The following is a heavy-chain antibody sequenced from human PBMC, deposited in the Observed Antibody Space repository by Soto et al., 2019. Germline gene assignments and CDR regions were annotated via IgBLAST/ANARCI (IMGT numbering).Heavy chain of an antibody. Sequence: SGPTLVNPTQTLRLTCAFSGFSLSASGASVGWIRQPPGKALEWLAHIYWNDDKRYSPSLRSRLTISKDTSKNQVVLTFTNMDPADTGTYYCVHRLDVPGLAFDPWGQGTLVTISS. J-gene: IGHJ5*02. CDR3: VHRLDVPGLAFDP. V-gene: IGHV2-5*01. D-gene: IGHD3-10*02. CDR2: IYWNDDK. CDR1: GFSLSASGAS.